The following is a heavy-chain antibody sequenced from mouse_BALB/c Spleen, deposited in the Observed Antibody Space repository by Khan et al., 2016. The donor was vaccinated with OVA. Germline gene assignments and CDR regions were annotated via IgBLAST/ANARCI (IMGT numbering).Heavy chain of an antibody. Sequence: LQQSGSELVSPGASVKLSCKTSGYTFSTYWMHWVKQRPGQGLKWIGNIYPGSGSPNYDEKFKGKATLTVDTSSTTAYMQLSSLTSEDSVVYFSSKGTTAPYGIEDWGQGTPLTLSS. CDR1: GYTFSTYW. CDR2: IYPGSGSP. D-gene: IGHD1-2*01. V-gene: IGHV1S22*01. CDR3: SKGTTAPYGIED. J-gene: IGHJ4*01.